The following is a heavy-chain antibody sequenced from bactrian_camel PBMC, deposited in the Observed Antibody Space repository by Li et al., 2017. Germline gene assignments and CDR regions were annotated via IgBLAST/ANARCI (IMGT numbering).Heavy chain of an antibody. J-gene: IGHJ6*01. CDR1: DYRNNPFC. D-gene: IGHD1*01. CDR3: ARDDSSCVPLVAGRPEIGN. CDR2: IDAHGGP. Sequence: HVQLVESGGGSVQPGGSLKLSCTVSDYRNNPFCMGWFRQAPGKEREAVAAIDAHGGPSYANSVKGRFTVSRDKAKNTFNLQMDALKPEDTAMYYCARDDSSCVPLVAGRPEIGNWGRGTQVTVS. V-gene: IGHV3S53*01.